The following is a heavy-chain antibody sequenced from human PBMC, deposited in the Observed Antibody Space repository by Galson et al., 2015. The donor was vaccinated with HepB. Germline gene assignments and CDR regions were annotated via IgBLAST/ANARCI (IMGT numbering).Heavy chain of an antibody. Sequence: SLRLSCAASGFMFSGHWMNWVRQAPGKGPEWVANIKEDGSIEYYVDSVTGRFTISRDNARNLLYLQMNGLRAEDTAVYFCARNRGYETFDYWGQGALVTVSS. CDR2: IKEDGSIE. J-gene: IGHJ4*02. CDR3: ARNRGYETFDY. CDR1: GFMFSGHW. V-gene: IGHV3-7*03. D-gene: IGHD5-12*01.